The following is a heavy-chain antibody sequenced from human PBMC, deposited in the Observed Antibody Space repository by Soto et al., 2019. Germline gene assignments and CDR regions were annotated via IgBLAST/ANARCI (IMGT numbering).Heavy chain of an antibody. CDR3: ARLEYDFWSGYYYGSGSSFVY. Sequence: ASVKVCCKASGYTFTSYVISWVRQAPGQGLEWMGWISAYNGNTNYAQKLQGRVTMTTDTSTSTAYMELRSLRSDDTAVYYCARLEYDFWSGYYYGSGSSFVYWGQGTLVTISS. CDR1: GYTFTSYV. V-gene: IGHV1-18*01. CDR2: ISAYNGNT. J-gene: IGHJ4*02. D-gene: IGHD3-3*01.